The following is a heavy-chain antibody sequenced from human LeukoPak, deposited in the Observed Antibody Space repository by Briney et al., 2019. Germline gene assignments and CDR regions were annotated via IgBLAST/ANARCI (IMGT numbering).Heavy chain of an antibody. D-gene: IGHD6-6*01. CDR1: GFTFSSYA. Sequence: GGSLRLSCAASGFTFSSYAMHWVRQAPGKGLEWVAVISYDGSIKNYADSVKGRFTISRDNSKNTLYLQMNSLRAEDTAVYYCARVLGYSSSAGDYWGQGTLVTVSS. CDR3: ARVLGYSSSAGDY. J-gene: IGHJ4*02. CDR2: ISYDGSIK. V-gene: IGHV3-30-3*01.